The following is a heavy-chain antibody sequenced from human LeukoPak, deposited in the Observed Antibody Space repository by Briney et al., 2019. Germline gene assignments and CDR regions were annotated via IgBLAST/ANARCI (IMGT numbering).Heavy chain of an antibody. J-gene: IGHJ4*02. V-gene: IGHV3-23*01. CDR2: ISDSGGSK. CDR3: AKGYCPGGACYYFDH. CDR1: GFTFSTYA. D-gene: IGHD2-8*02. Sequence: PGGSLRLSCAASGFTFSTYAMNWVRQPPGKGLEWVSGISDSGGSKFYADPVKGRFTISRDNSKNTLYLQVSSLRAEDTAIYYCAKGYCPGGACYYFDHWGQGTLVTVSS.